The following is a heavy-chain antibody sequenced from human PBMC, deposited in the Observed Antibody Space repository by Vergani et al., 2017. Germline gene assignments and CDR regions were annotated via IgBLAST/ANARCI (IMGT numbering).Heavy chain of an antibody. J-gene: IGHJ4*02. CDR1: GGSFSGYS. CDR2: IYHSGST. CDR3: ARGGITIFGVVTAFDY. Sequence: QVQLQQWGAGLLKPSETLSLTCAVYGGSFSGYSWSWIRQPPGKGLEWIGYIYHSGSTYYNPSLKSRVTISVDRSKNQFSLKLSSVTAADTAVYYCARGGITIFGVVTAFDYWGQGTLVTVSS. V-gene: IGHV4-34*01. D-gene: IGHD3-3*01.